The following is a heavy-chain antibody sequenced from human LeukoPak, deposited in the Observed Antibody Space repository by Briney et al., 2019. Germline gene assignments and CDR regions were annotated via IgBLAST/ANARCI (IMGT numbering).Heavy chain of an antibody. CDR3: AREGAWGYGNAFDI. V-gene: IGHV1-2*02. D-gene: IGHD7-27*01. Sequence: ASVKVSCRASGYTFTGYYMHWVRQAPGQGLEWMGWINPNSGGTNYAQKFQGRVTMTRDTSISTAYMELSRLRSDDTAVYYCAREGAWGYGNAFDIWGQGTMVTVSS. CDR2: INPNSGGT. J-gene: IGHJ3*02. CDR1: GYTFTGYY.